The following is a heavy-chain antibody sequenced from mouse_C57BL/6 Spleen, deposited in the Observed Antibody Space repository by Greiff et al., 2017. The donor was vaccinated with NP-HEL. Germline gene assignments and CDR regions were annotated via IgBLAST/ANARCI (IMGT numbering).Heavy chain of an antibody. D-gene: IGHD2-1*01. CDR3: ARGGGNFAY. CDR1: GYTFTSYW. V-gene: IGHV1-69*01. CDR2: IDPSDSYT. Sequence: VQLQPPGAELVMPGASVKLSCKASGYTFTSYWMHWVKQRPGQGLEWIGEIDPSDSYTNYNQKFKGKSTLTVDKSSSTAYMQLSSLTSEDSAVYYCARGGGNFAYWGQGTLVTVSA. J-gene: IGHJ3*01.